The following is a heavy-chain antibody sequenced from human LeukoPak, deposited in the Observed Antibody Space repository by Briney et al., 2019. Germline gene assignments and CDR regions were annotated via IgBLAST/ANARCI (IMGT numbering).Heavy chain of an antibody. CDR1: GYTFTSYD. V-gene: IGHV1-46*01. CDR2: INPSGGST. Sequence: ASVKVSCKASGYTFTSYDINWVRQAPGQGLEWMGIINPSGGSTSYAQKFQGRVTMNRDTSTSTVYMELSSLRSEDTAVYYCARPLRLRYCSSTSCYEPPGYWGQGTLVTVSS. D-gene: IGHD2-2*01. CDR3: ARPLRLRYCSSTSCYEPPGY. J-gene: IGHJ4*02.